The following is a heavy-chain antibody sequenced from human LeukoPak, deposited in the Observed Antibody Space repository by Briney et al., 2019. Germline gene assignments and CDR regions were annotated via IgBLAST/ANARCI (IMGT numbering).Heavy chain of an antibody. CDR2: INPNSGGT. J-gene: IGHJ6*02. CDR3: ANTVLAVGATYYYYYGMDV. D-gene: IGHD1-26*01. CDR1: GYTFTGYY. Sequence: VASVKVSCKASGYTFTGYYMHWVRQAPGQGLEWMGWINPNSGGTNYAQKFQGRVTMTRDTSISTAYMELSRLRSDDTAVYYCANTVLAVGATYYYYYGMDVWGQGTTVTVS. V-gene: IGHV1-2*02.